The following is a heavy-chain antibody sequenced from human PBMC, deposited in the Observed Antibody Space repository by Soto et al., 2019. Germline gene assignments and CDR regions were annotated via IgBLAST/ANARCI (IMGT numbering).Heavy chain of an antibody. Sequence: GGSLTLSCAASAFPFSSCAIHWVRHAPGKGLEWVAIISYDEINKYYADSVKGRFTISRDNSKNTLYLQMNSLRAEDTAVYYCAKSVYNWNDGFFDYWGQGTLVTVSS. CDR1: AFPFSSCA. J-gene: IGHJ4*02. V-gene: IGHV3-30*18. CDR2: ISYDEINK. CDR3: AKSVYNWNDGFFDY. D-gene: IGHD1-1*01.